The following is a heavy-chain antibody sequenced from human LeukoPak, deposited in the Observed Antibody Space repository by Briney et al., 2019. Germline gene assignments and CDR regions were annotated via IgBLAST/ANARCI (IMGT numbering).Heavy chain of an antibody. CDR2: IKQDGSEK. CDR1: GFTFSSYW. D-gene: IGHD6-19*01. CDR3: AKGGGSSGWYWAQNWFDP. V-gene: IGHV3-7*03. Sequence: GGSLRLSCAASGFTFSSYWMSWVRQAPGKGLEWVANIKQDGSEKYYVDSVKGRFTISRDNSKNTLYLQMNSLRAEDTAVYYCAKGGGSSGWYWAQNWFDPWGQGTLVTVSS. J-gene: IGHJ5*02.